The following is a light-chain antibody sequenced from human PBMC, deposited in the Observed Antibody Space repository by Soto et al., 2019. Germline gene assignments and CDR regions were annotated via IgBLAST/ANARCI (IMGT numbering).Light chain of an antibody. V-gene: IGLV2-14*03. J-gene: IGLJ2*01. Sequence: QSALTQPASVSGSPGQSITISCTGTGSDVGGYNYVSWYQQHPGKAPKLMIYDVSNRPSGGSNRFSGSKSGNTASLTISGLQAEDEADYYCSSYTSSSTRVFGGGTQLTVL. CDR3: SSYTSSSTRV. CDR2: DVS. CDR1: GSDVGGYNY.